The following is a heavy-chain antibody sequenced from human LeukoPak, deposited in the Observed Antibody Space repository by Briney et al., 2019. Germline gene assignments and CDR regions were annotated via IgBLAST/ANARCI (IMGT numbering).Heavy chain of an antibody. CDR2: IYYSGST. V-gene: IGHV4-61*01. D-gene: IGHD6-13*01. Sequence: SETLSLTCTVSGGSVSSGSYYWSWIRQPPGKGLEWIGYIYYSGSTNYNPSLKSRVTISVDTSKNQFSLKLSSVTAADTAVYYCARGSKAAPGTFDYWGQGTLVTVSS. CDR1: GGSVSSGSYY. J-gene: IGHJ4*02. CDR3: ARGSKAAPGTFDY.